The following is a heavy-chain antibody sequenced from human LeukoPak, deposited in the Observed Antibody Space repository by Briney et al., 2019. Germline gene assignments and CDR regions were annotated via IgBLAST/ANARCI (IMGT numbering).Heavy chain of an antibody. J-gene: IGHJ4*02. CDR3: AKDGMSGSSLGGYFDY. CDR2: ISYDGSDK. V-gene: IGHV3-30*18. D-gene: IGHD1-26*01. CDR1: GFTFSGYA. Sequence: GGSLRLSCAAPGFTFSGYAMHWVRQAPGKGLEWVTIISYDGSDKYYEDSVKGRFTISRDNSKNTLFLQMNSLRTEDTAVYYCAKDGMSGSSLGGYFDYWGQGILVSVSS.